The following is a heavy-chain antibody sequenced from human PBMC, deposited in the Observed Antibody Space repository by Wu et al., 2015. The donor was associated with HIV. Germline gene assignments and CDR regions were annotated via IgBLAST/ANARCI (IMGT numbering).Heavy chain of an antibody. D-gene: IGHD3-10*02. J-gene: IGHJ6*02. V-gene: IGHV1-69*05. CDR3: ARDLARETMIRDRPRYGLDV. Sequence: QVQLMQSGAEVKKPGSSVKVSCKASGATFISYTITWVRQAPGQGLEWMGGFIPIFGTANYAQKFQGRLTITTDESMATGYMELSSLRSEDTAVYYCARDLARETMIRDRPRYGLDVWGQGTTVTVSS. CDR1: GATFISYT. CDR2: FIPIFGTA.